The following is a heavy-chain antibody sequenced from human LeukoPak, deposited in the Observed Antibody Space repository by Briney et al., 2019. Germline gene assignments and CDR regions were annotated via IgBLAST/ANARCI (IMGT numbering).Heavy chain of an antibody. CDR2: ISDSGGST. CDR3: VRGYSFGPYGMDV. Sequence: GGCLRLSCSASGFPFSSYAMHSVRQAPGKGLEYVSAISDSGGSTYYADSAKGRFTISRDNSKNTLYLQMSSLRAEDTAVYFCVRGYSFGPYGMDVWGQGTTVTVSS. J-gene: IGHJ6*02. CDR1: GFPFSSYA. V-gene: IGHV3-64D*09. D-gene: IGHD2-15*01.